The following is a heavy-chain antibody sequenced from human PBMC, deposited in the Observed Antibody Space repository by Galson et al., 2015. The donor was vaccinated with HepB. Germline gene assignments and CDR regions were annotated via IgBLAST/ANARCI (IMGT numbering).Heavy chain of an antibody. D-gene: IGHD4-23*01. V-gene: IGHV3-21*01. CDR3: ARAARTVVTSHFDY. CDR2: ISSSSSYI. J-gene: IGHJ4*02. CDR1: GFTFSSYS. Sequence: SLRLSCAASGFTFSSYSMNWVRQAPGKGLEWVSSISSSSSYIYYADSVKGRFTISRDNAKNSLYLQMNSLRAEDTAVYYCARAARTVVTSHFDYWGQGTLVTVSS.